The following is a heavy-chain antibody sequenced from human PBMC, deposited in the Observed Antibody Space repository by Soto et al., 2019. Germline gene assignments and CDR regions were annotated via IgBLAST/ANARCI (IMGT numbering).Heavy chain of an antibody. CDR1: GGTFSNYA. V-gene: IGHV1-69*12. CDR3: ARVEAVAGLYNYIGLDV. CDR2: IVPIFGTT. J-gene: IGHJ6*02. D-gene: IGHD6-19*01. Sequence: QVQLVQSGAEVKKPGSSVKVSCKVSGGTFSNYAIDWVRLAPGHGLEWMGGIVPIFGTTYDTQKFQGIATIIADDSTTTAYLEMSSLRSEDTAIYYCARVEAVAGLYNYIGLDVWGQGTAVTVSS.